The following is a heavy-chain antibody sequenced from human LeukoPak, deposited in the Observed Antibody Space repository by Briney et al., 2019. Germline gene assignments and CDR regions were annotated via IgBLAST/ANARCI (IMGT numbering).Heavy chain of an antibody. J-gene: IGHJ4*02. V-gene: IGHV4-59*01. CDR1: GGSISSFY. CDR3: ARGSGNPYFDY. D-gene: IGHD6-25*01. CDR2: IYYSGST. Sequence: SETLSLTCTVSGGSISSFYWSWIRQPPGKGLEWIGYIYYSGSTNYNPSLKSRVTISVDTSKNQFSLKLSSVTAADTAVYYCARGSGNPYFDYWGQGTLVTVSS.